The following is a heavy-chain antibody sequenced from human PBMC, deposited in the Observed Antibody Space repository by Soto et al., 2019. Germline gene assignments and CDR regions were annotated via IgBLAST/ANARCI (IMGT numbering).Heavy chain of an antibody. V-gene: IGHV1-18*01. J-gene: IGHJ6*02. CDR3: ARDVLAAAGKNYYYYGMDV. CDR1: GYTFTSYG. CDR2: ISAYNGNT. Sequence: QVQLVQSGAEVKKPGASVKVSCKASGYTFTSYGISWVRQAPGQGLEWMGWISAYNGNTNYAQKTQGRVTMTTDTATSTAYMELSSLRSADTAVYYCARDVLAAAGKNYYYYGMDVWGQGTTVTVSS. D-gene: IGHD6-13*01.